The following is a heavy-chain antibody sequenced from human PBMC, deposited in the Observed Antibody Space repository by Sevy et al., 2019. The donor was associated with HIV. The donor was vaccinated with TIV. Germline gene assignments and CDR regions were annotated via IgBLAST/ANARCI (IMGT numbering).Heavy chain of an antibody. D-gene: IGHD3-22*01. V-gene: IGHV3-23*01. CDR1: GFTFSTYA. CDR2: IRGSGSST. CDR3: AKEASGYNYDSSGSFDY. J-gene: IGHJ4*02. Sequence: GGSLRLSCAASGFTFSTYAMSWVRQAPGKGLEWVSAIRGSGSSTYYADSVKGRFTISRDNSKNTLYLQMNSLRAEDTAVYYCAKEASGYNYDSSGSFDYWGQGTLVTVSS.